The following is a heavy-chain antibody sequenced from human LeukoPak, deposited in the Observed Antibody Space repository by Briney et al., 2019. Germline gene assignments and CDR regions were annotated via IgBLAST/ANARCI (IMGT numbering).Heavy chain of an antibody. CDR2: FDPEDGET. Sequence: ASVKVSCKVSGYTLTELSMHWVRQAPGKGLEWMGGFDPEDGETIYAQKFQGRVTMTEDTSTDTAHMELSSLRSEDTAVYYCATPRDSGSYRDYWGQGTLVTVSS. D-gene: IGHD1-26*01. CDR3: ATPRDSGSYRDY. J-gene: IGHJ4*02. V-gene: IGHV1-24*01. CDR1: GYTLTELS.